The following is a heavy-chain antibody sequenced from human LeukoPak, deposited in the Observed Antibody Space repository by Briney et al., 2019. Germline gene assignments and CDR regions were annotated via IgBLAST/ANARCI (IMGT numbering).Heavy chain of an antibody. CDR1: GYTFPSYG. CDR2: ISPYNGNT. J-gene: IGHJ4*02. D-gene: IGHD1-26*01. CDR3: ARDSGRYYVSVYFDY. Sequence: ASVKVSCKASGYTFPSYGISWVRQAPGQGREWMGWISPYNGNTNYAQKLQGRVTMTTDTSTSTAYMEMRSLRSDDTAVYYCARDSGRYYVSVYFDYWGQGTLVTVSS. V-gene: IGHV1-18*01.